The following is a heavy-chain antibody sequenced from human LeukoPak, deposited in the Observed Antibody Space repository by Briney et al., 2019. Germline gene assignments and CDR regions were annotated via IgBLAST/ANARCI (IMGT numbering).Heavy chain of an antibody. V-gene: IGHV1-69*06. CDR2: IIPIFGTA. J-gene: IGHJ3*02. D-gene: IGHD2-8*01. Sequence: EASVKVSCKASGGTFSSYAISWVRQAPGQGLEWMGGIIPIFGTANYAQKFQGRVTITADKSTSTAYMELSSLRSEDTAVYYCARDSGYCTNGVCSPPPNAFDIWGQGTMVTVSS. CDR1: GGTFSSYA. CDR3: ARDSGYCTNGVCSPPPNAFDI.